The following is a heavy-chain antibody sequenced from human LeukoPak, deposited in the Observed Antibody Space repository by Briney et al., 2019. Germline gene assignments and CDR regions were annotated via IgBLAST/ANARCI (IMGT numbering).Heavy chain of an antibody. Sequence: GGSLRLSCADSGFTFSSYWMGWVRQAPGKRLGWVSRINSDGSSRIYADSVKGRFTISRDKAKNTLYLQMNSLRAEDTAVYYCARDLVADPITMVRGVIGGNDYWGQGTLVTVSS. V-gene: IGHV3-74*01. CDR1: GFTFSSYW. CDR2: INSDGSSR. J-gene: IGHJ4*02. CDR3: ARDLVADPITMVRGVIGGNDY. D-gene: IGHD3-10*01.